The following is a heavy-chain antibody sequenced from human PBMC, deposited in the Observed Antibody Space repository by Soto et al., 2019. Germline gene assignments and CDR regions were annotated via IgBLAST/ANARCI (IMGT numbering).Heavy chain of an antibody. CDR1: GFTFSSYW. CDR2: IKQDGSEK. D-gene: IGHD6-19*01. V-gene: IGHV3-7*03. CDR3: ARGPIAVALDAFDI. Sequence: GGSLRLSCAASGFTFSSYWMSWVRQAPGKGLEWVANIKQDGSEKYYVDSVKGRFTISRDNAKNSLYLQMNSLRAEDTAVYYCARGPIAVALDAFDIWGQGTMVTVSS. J-gene: IGHJ3*02.